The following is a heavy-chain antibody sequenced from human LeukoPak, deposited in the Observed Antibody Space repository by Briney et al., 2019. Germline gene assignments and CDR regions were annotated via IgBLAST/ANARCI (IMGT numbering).Heavy chain of an antibody. CDR3: ARNEVYYGSGSYYYGMDV. V-gene: IGHV5-51*01. J-gene: IGHJ6*02. CDR2: IYPGDSDT. Sequence: GESLKISCKGSGCSFTSYWIGWVRQMPGKGLEWMGIIYPGDSDTRYSPSFQGQVTISADKSISTAYLQWSSLKASDTAMYYCARNEVYYGSGSYYYGMDVWGQGTTVTVSS. CDR1: GCSFTSYW. D-gene: IGHD3-10*01.